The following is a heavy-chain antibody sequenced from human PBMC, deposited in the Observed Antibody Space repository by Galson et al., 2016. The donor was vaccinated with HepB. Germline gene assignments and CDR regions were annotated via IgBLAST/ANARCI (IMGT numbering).Heavy chain of an antibody. D-gene: IGHD2-2*01. CDR1: GGTFNNYV. V-gene: IGHV1-69*13. Sequence: SVKVSCKASGGTFNNYVISWVRQAPGQGLEWMGGIFPVFGTATYAQKFQARLTITADESTSTAYMYLSSLSSEDTAFYYCVRGLQSTSWLVAFDYWGPGTPVTLSP. CDR3: VRGLQSTSWLVAFDY. CDR2: IFPVFGTA. J-gene: IGHJ4*02.